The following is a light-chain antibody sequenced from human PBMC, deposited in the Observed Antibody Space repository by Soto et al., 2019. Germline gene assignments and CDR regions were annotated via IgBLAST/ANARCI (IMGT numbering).Light chain of an antibody. Sequence: EIVMTQSPGPLSVSPGERATLSCRASQSVGNYLAWYQQKPGQAPSLLIYGASTRATGIPARFSGSGSGTEFTLTITSLQSEDFAIYSCQQYNNWPPTFGQGTKVEI. CDR1: QSVGNY. CDR2: GAS. V-gene: IGKV3-15*01. J-gene: IGKJ1*01. CDR3: QQYNNWPPT.